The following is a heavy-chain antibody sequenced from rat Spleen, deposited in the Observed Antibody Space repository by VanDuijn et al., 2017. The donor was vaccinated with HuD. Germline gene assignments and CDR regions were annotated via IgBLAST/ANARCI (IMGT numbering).Heavy chain of an antibody. CDR1: GFTFSDYN. CDR3: TTSTGPDY. CDR2: ISYDGSST. D-gene: IGHD5-1*01. V-gene: IGHV5-7*01. J-gene: IGHJ2*01. Sequence: EVQLVESGGGLVQPGRSLKLSCAASGFTFSDYNMAWVRQAPKKGLEWVTTISYDGSSTYYRDSVKGRFTISRDNAKSTLYLQMDSLRSEDTATYYCTTSTGPDYWGQGVMVTVSS.